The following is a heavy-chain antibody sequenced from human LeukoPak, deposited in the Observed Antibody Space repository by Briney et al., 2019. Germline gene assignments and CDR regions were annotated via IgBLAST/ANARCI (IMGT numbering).Heavy chain of an antibody. Sequence: GESLKISCKGSEYSFSSYWIAWVRQMPGKGLEWMGIIYPGDSDTRYSPSFQGQVTISVDKSISTANLQWSSLKASDTAIYYCARHLMTAAVAGISSGLDPWGQGTPVTVSS. D-gene: IGHD6-19*01. CDR3: ARHLMTAAVAGISSGLDP. CDR1: EYSFSSYW. J-gene: IGHJ5*02. CDR2: IYPGDSDT. V-gene: IGHV5-51*01.